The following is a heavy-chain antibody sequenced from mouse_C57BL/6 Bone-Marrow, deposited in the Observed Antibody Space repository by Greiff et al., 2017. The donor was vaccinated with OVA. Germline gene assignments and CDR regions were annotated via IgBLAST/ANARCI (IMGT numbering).Heavy chain of an antibody. CDR1: GFSLTSYG. CDR2: VWSGGST. J-gene: IGHJ3*01. V-gene: IGHV2-2*01. CDR3: ARNSAFAY. Sequence: VQLQQSGPGLVQPSQSLSITCTVSGFSLTSYGVHWVRQSPGKGLEWLGVVWSGGSTDYNAAFIYRLSISKNNSTSQVFFKMNSLQADDTAIYYCARNSAFAYWGQGTLVTVST.